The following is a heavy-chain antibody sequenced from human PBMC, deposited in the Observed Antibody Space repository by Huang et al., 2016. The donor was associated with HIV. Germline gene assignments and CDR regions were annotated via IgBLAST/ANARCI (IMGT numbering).Heavy chain of an antibody. Sequence: EVRLLESGGRLVQSGESLRLSCAASGFTFNIYAMSWVRQAAGKGLEWVASMSASGDTKNYPDSVKGRFTISRDNSRSILYRQMSSLGVEATAMYYCAKPYSGSSNQVFDYWGQGTMVTVSS. J-gene: IGHJ4*02. CDR1: GFTFNIYA. CDR2: MSASGDTK. D-gene: IGHD1-26*01. V-gene: IGHV3-23*01. CDR3: AKPYSGSSNQVFDY.